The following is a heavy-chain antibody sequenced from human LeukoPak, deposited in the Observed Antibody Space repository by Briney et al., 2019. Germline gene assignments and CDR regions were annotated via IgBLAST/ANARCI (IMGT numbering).Heavy chain of an antibody. CDR2: VYYTGST. CDR3: ARHVAYYYDSSGYPDF. V-gene: IGHV4-39*01. Sequence: SETLSLTCTVSGTSIRSSSVYWGWIRQPPGKGLEWLGSVYYTGSTFHNPSLKRRVTIPVDTSKNQFSLRLTSVTAADTAIYYCARHVAYYYDSSGYPDFWGQGTLVTVSS. D-gene: IGHD3-22*01. J-gene: IGHJ4*02. CDR1: GTSIRSSSVY.